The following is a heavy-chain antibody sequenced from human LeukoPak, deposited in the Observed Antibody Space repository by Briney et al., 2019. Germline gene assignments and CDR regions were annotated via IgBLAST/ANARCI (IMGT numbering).Heavy chain of an antibody. D-gene: IGHD6-13*01. CDR2: INHSGST. CDR3: ARGGTGRGYSSSWYRGNSFDY. CDR1: GGSFSGYY. V-gene: IGHV4-34*01. J-gene: IGHJ4*02. Sequence: SETLSLTCAVYGGSFSGYYWSWIRQPPGKGLEWIGEINHSGSTNYNPSLKSRVTISVDTSKNQFSLKLSSVTAADTAVYYCARGGTGRGYSSSWYRGNSFDYWGQGTLVTVSS.